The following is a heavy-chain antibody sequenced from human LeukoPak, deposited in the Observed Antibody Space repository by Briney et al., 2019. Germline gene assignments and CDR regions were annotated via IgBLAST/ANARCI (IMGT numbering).Heavy chain of an antibody. CDR3: ANGFGLNYYCYYMDV. CDR1: GFTFSSYG. V-gene: IGHV3-30*02. D-gene: IGHD2-2*03. J-gene: IGHJ6*03. Sequence: GGSLRLSCAASGFTFSSYGMHWVRQAPGKGLEWVAFIRYDGSNKYYADSVKGRFTISRDNSKETLYLQINNLRAEDTAVYYCANGFGLNYYCYYMDVWDKGTTVTVSS. CDR2: IRYDGSNK.